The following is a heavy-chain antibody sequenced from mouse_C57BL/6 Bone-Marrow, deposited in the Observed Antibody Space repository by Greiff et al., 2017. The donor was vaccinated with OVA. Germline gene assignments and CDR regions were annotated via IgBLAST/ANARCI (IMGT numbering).Heavy chain of an antibody. V-gene: IGHV10-1*01. Sequence: EVKLVESGGGLVQPKGSLKLSCAASGFSFNTYAMNWVRQAPGKGLEWVARIRSKSNNYATYYADSVKDRFTISRDDSESMLYLQMNNLKTEDTAMYYCVRQRYSYGSRVFAYWGQGTLVTVSA. CDR2: IRSKSNNYAT. D-gene: IGHD1-1*01. J-gene: IGHJ3*01. CDR3: VRQRYSYGSRVFAY. CDR1: GFSFNTYA.